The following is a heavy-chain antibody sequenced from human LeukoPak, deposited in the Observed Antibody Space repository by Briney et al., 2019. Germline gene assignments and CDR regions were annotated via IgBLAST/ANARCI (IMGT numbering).Heavy chain of an antibody. D-gene: IGHD3-22*01. J-gene: IGHJ3*02. CDR2: IHYSGST. CDR1: GGSISSYF. V-gene: IGHV4-59*01. Sequence: TSETLSLTCTVSGGSISSYFWNWIRQPPGKGLEWIGYIHYSGSTNCNPSLKSRVTISVDTSKNQFSLKLTSVTAADTAVYYCAREFYYDSSAYYYGAFDIWGQRKIPTVSS. CDR3: AREFYYDSSAYYYGAFDI.